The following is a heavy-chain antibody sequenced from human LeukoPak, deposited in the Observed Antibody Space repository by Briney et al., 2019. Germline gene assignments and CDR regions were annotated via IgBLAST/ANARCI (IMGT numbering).Heavy chain of an antibody. CDR2: INHSGST. D-gene: IGHD5-24*01. CDR3: ARKSGYNYQLYNWFDP. V-gene: IGHV4-34*01. Sequence: PSETLSLTCAVYGGSFSGYYWSWIRQPPGKGLEWIGEINHSGSTNYNPSLKSRVTISVDTSKNQFSLKLSSVTAADTAVYYCARKSGYNYQLYNWFDPWGQGTLVTVSS. J-gene: IGHJ5*02. CDR1: GGSFSGYY.